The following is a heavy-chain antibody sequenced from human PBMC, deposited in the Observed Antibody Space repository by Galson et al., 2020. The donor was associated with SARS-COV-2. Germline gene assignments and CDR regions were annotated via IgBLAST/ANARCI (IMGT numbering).Heavy chain of an antibody. J-gene: IGHJ4*02. CDR1: GFIFSSYA. V-gene: IGHV3-30*04. Sequence: GGSLRLSCVASGFIFSSYAMHWVRQTPGKGLEWVSVISYDGNNKYFADSVKGRFTISRDDSKNTLYLQMNSLRAEDTAVYYCARGNSPWLPSPFDYWGQGTLVTVSS. D-gene: IGHD3-22*01. CDR3: ARGNSPWLPSPFDY. CDR2: ISYDGNNK.